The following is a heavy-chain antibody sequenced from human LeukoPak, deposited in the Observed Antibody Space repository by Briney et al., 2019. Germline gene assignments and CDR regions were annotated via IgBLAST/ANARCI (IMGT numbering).Heavy chain of an antibody. CDR3: ARAPQALRF. Sequence: GASVKVSCKASGYTFTGYYMHWVRQAPGQGLEWMGWINPNSGGTNYAQKFQGRVTMTRDMSTSTVYMELSSLRSEDTAVYYCARAPQALRFWGQGTMVTVSS. J-gene: IGHJ3*01. CDR1: GYTFTGYY. D-gene: IGHD5/OR15-5a*01. CDR2: INPNSGGT. V-gene: IGHV1-2*02.